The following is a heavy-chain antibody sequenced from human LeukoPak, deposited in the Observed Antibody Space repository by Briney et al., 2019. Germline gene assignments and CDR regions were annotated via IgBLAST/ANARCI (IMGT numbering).Heavy chain of an antibody. Sequence: PGGSLRLSCAASEFTFSSYWMSWVRQAPGKGLEWVANIKQDGSAKYYVGSVKGRFTISRDNAKNSLYLQMNSLRAEDTAVYYCARTEQQLVEPLDYWGQGTLVTVSS. D-gene: IGHD6-13*01. CDR2: IKQDGSAK. CDR3: ARTEQQLVEPLDY. CDR1: EFTFSSYW. J-gene: IGHJ4*02. V-gene: IGHV3-7*01.